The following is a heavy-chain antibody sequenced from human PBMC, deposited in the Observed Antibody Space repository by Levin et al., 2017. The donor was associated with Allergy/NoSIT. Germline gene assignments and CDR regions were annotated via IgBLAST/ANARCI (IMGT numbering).Heavy chain of an antibody. CDR1: GFTFGDYA. CDR2: IRSKAYGGTT. D-gene: IGHD4-17*01. Sequence: GGSLRLSCTASGFTFGDYAMSWVRQAPGKGLEWVGFIRSKAYGGTTEYAASVKGRFTISRDDSKSIAYLQMNSLKTEDTAVYYCTRVDYGDSFDYWGQGTLVTVSS. V-gene: IGHV3-49*04. J-gene: IGHJ4*02. CDR3: TRVDYGDSFDY.